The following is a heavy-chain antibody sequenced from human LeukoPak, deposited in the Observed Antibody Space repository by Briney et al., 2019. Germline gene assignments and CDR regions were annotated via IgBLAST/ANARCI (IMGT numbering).Heavy chain of an antibody. CDR3: ARSGWFGEASML. Sequence: SETLSLTCTVSGGSISSSSYFWVWVRQPAGKGVEGVGSIYYSGRTYYNPSLKSRVTLSVDTSKNQSSLKLSSVPAADTAVYYCARSGWFGEASMLWGQGTLVTVSS. CDR2: IYYSGRT. J-gene: IGHJ4*02. CDR1: GGSISSSSYF. V-gene: IGHV4-39*01. D-gene: IGHD3-10*01.